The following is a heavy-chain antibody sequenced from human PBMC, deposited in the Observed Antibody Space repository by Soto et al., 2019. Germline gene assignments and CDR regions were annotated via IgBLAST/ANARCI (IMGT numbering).Heavy chain of an antibody. D-gene: IGHD3-3*01. CDR2: ISGSGGST. Sequence: GGSLRLSCAASGFTFSSYAMSWVRQAPGKGLEWVSAISGSGGSTYYADSVKGRFTISRDNSKNTLYLQMNSLRAEDTAVYYCATRFGVVINYFDYWGQGTLVTVSS. J-gene: IGHJ4*02. CDR3: ATRFGVVINYFDY. V-gene: IGHV3-23*01. CDR1: GFTFSSYA.